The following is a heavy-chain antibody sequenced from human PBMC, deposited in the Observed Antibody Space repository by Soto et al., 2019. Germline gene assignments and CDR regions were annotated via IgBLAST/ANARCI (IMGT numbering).Heavy chain of an antibody. D-gene: IGHD3-10*01. Sequence: QVQLQESGPGRVKPSETLSLTCTVSGGSISGYYWSWIRQPPGKGLEWIGYIYYIGSTNYNPSLKSRVTISVDTSKNQFSLKLSSVTAADTAVYYCASTYYYGSGSPRPYPYYGLDVWGQRTTVTVSS. CDR2: IYYIGST. V-gene: IGHV4-59*01. J-gene: IGHJ6*02. CDR1: GGSISGYY. CDR3: ASTYYYGSGSPRPYPYYGLDV.